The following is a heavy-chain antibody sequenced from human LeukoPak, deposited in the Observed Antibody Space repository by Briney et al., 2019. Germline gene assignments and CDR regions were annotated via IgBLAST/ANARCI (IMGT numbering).Heavy chain of an antibody. V-gene: IGHV3-30*02. D-gene: IGHD3-10*01. CDR3: AKDYGSGSYSLDY. J-gene: IGHJ4*02. Sequence: GGSLRLSCAASGFTFSSYNMHWVRQAPGKGLEWVAFTLYDGGNKYYADSVKGRFTISRDNSKNTLYLQMNSLRPEDTAVYYCAKDYGSGSYSLDYWGQGTLVTVSS. CDR2: TLYDGGNK. CDR1: GFTFSSYN.